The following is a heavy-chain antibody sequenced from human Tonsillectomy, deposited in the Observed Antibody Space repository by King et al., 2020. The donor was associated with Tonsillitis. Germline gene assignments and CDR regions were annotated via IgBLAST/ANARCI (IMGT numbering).Heavy chain of an antibody. CDR1: GFTFSSYD. CDR3: ARGSAAAGFYHHAMDV. Sequence: VQLVESGGGLVQPGGSLRLSCAASGFTFSSYDMHWVRQVTGKGLEWVSVIGTAGDPYYLGSVKGRFTISRENAKNSLYLQMNSLRAGDTAVYYCARGSAAAGFYHHAMDVWGQGTTVTVSS. V-gene: IGHV3-13*05. D-gene: IGHD6-13*01. CDR2: IGTAGDP. J-gene: IGHJ6*02.